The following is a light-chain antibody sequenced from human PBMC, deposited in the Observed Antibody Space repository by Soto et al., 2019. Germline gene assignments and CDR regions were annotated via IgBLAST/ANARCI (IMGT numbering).Light chain of an antibody. J-gene: IGKJ4*01. CDR1: QSISSW. CDR2: DAS. CDR3: KQYNSSPLT. V-gene: IGKV1-5*01. Sequence: DIQMTQSPSTLSASVGDRVTITCRASQSISSWLAWYQQKPGKAPKLVIYDASTLESGVPSRFSGSGSGTEFTLTISSLQPDDSATYYCKQYNSSPLTFGGGTKVEIK.